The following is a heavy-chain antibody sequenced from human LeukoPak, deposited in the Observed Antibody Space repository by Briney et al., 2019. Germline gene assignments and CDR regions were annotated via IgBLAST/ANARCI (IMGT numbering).Heavy chain of an antibody. V-gene: IGHV5-51*01. Sequence: GESLKISCKGSGYSFTSYWIGWVRQVPGKGLEWMGIIYPGDSDTRYSPSFQGQVTISADKSISTAYLQWSSLKASDTAMYYCARLHYGSGSYSRSYYYYGMDVWGQGTTVTVSS. D-gene: IGHD3-10*01. J-gene: IGHJ6*02. CDR1: GYSFTSYW. CDR3: ARLHYGSGSYSRSYYYYGMDV. CDR2: IYPGDSDT.